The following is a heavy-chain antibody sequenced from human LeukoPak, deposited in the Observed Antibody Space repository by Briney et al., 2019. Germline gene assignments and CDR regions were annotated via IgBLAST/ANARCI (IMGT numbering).Heavy chain of an antibody. CDR2: IFFTGRT. J-gene: IGHJ4*02. CDR3: ARDRASGMDF. CDR1: GYSVNSGAHY. D-gene: IGHD3-10*01. Sequence: SETLSLTCTVPGYSVNSGAHYWSWIRQYPGKGLEWIGQIFFTGRTDYNPSLKSRLTISIDTSKNQFSMELSSVSVADTAKYFCARDRASGMDFWGQGTLVTVSS. V-gene: IGHV4-31*03.